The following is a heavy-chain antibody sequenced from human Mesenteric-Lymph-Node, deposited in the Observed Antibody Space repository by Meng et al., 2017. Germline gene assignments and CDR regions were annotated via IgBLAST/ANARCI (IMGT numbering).Heavy chain of an antibody. CDR1: GYSISSGYY. Sequence: SETLSLTCVVSGYSISSGYYWGWIRQPPGKGLEWIGSIYHSGSTYYSPSLKSRVTISVDTSKNQFSLKLSSVTAADTAVYYCARVSTRGFGELSVYWGRGTLVTVPS. J-gene: IGHJ4*02. V-gene: IGHV4-38-2*01. D-gene: IGHD4-17*01. CDR3: ARVSTRGFGELSVY. CDR2: IYHSGST.